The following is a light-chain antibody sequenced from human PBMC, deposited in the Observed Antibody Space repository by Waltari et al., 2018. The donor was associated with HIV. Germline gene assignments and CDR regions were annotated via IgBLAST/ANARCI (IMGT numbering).Light chain of an antibody. Sequence: EFVLTQPPGTLSLSPGERATLSCRGSQSVSSSYLAWYQQRPGQAPRLLIYGASSRAAGIPDRFTGSGSGTDFTLTISRLEPEDFAVYYCQHFDTSLPKYTFGQGTKLEIK. CDR1: QSVSSSY. CDR3: QHFDTSLPKYT. CDR2: GAS. V-gene: IGKV3-20*01. J-gene: IGKJ2*01.